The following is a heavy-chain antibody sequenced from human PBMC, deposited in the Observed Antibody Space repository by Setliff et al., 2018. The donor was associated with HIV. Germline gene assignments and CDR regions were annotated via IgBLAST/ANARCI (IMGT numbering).Heavy chain of an antibody. CDR1: GGTFRNFA. CDR3: ARGAPVVTPGYYYYMDV. V-gene: IGHV1-69*13. J-gene: IGHJ6*03. D-gene: IGHD2-21*02. Sequence: SVKVSCKASGGTFRNFAINWVRQAPGQGLAWVGGIIPRFHISNYARKFQGRVTITADEATTTAYMELSSLRSEDTAVYYCARGAPVVTPGYYYYMDVWGKETTVTVS. CDR2: IIPRFHIS.